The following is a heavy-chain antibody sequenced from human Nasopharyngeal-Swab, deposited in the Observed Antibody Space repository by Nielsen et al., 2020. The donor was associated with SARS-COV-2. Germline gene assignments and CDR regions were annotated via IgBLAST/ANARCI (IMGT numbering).Heavy chain of an antibody. J-gene: IGHJ5*02. CDR3: TGGGDEYDDVWASYRPLLYH. CDR1: EFTFSSYW. V-gene: IGHV3-7*03. CDR2: IKKDGSET. Sequence: GGSLRLSCAASEFTFSSYWKSWVRQAPGKGLNWVASIKKDGSETYYGESVKGRFTISRDNLKNSLHLQMNSLRVEDTAVYYCTGGGDEYDDVWASYRPLLYHWGQGTLVTVSS. D-gene: IGHD3-16*02.